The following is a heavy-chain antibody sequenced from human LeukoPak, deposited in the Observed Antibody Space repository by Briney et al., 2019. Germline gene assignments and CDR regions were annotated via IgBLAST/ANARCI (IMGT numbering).Heavy chain of an antibody. V-gene: IGHV3-23*01. D-gene: IGHD1-14*01. CDR2: INGGGGTT. CDR1: GFTFSSYA. CDR3: ARTGQLDY. J-gene: IGHJ4*02. Sequence: SGGSLRLSCAASGFTFSSYAMTWVRQAPGKGLEWVSTINGGGGTTYYADSVKGRFTISRDNSKDTLYLQMNSLRTEDTALYYCARTGQLDYWGQGTLVTVSS.